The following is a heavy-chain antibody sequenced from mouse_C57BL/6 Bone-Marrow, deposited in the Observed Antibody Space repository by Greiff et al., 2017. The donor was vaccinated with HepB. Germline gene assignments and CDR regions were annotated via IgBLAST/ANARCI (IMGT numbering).Heavy chain of an antibody. Sequence: EVKLMESGGGLVQPGESLKLSCESNEYEFPSHAMSWVRKTPEKRLELVAAINSDGGSTYYPDTMERRFIISRDNTKKTLYLQMSSLRSEDTALYYCARPFLTAAWFAYWGQGTLVTVSA. D-gene: IGHD1-1*01. CDR2: INSDGGST. CDR1: EYEFPSHA. V-gene: IGHV5-2*01. CDR3: ARPFLTAAWFAY. J-gene: IGHJ3*01.